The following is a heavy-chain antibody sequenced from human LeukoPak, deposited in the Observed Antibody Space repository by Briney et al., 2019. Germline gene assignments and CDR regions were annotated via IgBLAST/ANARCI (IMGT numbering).Heavy chain of an antibody. V-gene: IGHV3-21*01. CDR3: ARNYDATGYYYYYYYYMDV. CDR2: ISSSSTYI. D-gene: IGHD3-22*01. Sequence: GGSLRLSCPASGFTFSDYTMNWVRQAPGKGLEWVSSISSSSTYIYYADSMKGRFTISRDNAKNSLYLQMNSLRAEDTAVYYCARNYDATGYYYYYYYYMDVWGKGTTVTVSS. J-gene: IGHJ6*03. CDR1: GFTFSDYT.